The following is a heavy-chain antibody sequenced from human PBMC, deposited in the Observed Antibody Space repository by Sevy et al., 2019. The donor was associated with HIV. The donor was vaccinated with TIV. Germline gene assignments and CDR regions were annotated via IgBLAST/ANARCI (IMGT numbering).Heavy chain of an antibody. D-gene: IGHD1-26*01. CDR1: GFIFSNYS. Sequence: GGSLRLSCAASGFIFSNYSMNWVRQAPGKGLEWVSSISGRSSYIYNADSVKGRFTISRDNAKNSLYLQMNSLRAEDTAVYYCAKWDADRRWFFDYWGQGTLVTVSS. V-gene: IGHV3-21*06. J-gene: IGHJ4*02. CDR3: AKWDADRRWFFDY. CDR2: ISGRSSYI.